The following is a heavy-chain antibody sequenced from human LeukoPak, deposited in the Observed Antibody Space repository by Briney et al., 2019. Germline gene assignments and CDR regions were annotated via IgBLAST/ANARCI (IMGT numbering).Heavy chain of an antibody. CDR3: ARQNRWGSGYYGYFDY. D-gene: IGHD3-22*01. V-gene: IGHV3-30-3*01. CDR1: GFTFSSYA. Sequence: GGSLRLSCEASGFTFSSYAMHWVRQAPGKGLGWVPVISYDGSNKYYADSVKGRFTISRDNSKNTLYLQMNSLRAEDTAVYYCARQNRWGSGYYGYFDYWGQGTLVTVSS. CDR2: ISYDGSNK. J-gene: IGHJ4*02.